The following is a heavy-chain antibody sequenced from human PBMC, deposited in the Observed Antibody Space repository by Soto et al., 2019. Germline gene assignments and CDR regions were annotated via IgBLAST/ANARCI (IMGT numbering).Heavy chain of an antibody. CDR1: GGSISSDDYY. CDR2: IHDTATT. CDR3: ASQYYDFSSGALDF. J-gene: IGHJ4*02. D-gene: IGHD3-3*01. V-gene: IGHV4-30-4*01. Sequence: QVQLQESGPGLVKPSQTLSLTCTVSGGSISSDDYYWSWIRQPPGKGLEWIGDIHDTATTSYNPSLKSRLTLSIATSKNQFSLTLRSVTAADTAVYFCASQYYDFSSGALDFWGLGILVTVSS.